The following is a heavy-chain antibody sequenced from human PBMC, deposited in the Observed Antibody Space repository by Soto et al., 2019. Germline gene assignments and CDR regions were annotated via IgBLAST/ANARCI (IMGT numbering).Heavy chain of an antibody. J-gene: IGHJ6*02. CDR2: IIPIFGTA. Sequence: QVQLVQSGAEVKKPGSSVKVSCKASGGTFSSYAISWVRQAPGQGLEWMGGIIPIFGTANYAQKFQGRVTITADESTSTAYMELSSLRSEDTAVYYCAGDLLHVDTAMVPDYYYYGMDVWGQGTTVTVSS. D-gene: IGHD5-18*01. V-gene: IGHV1-69*01. CDR3: AGDLLHVDTAMVPDYYYYGMDV. CDR1: GGTFSSYA.